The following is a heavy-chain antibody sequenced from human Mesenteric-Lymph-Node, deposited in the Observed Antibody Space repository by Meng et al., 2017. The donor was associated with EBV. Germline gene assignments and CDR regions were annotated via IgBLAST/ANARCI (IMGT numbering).Heavy chain of an antibody. D-gene: IGHD1-26*01. V-gene: IGHV4-61*01. CDR2: IYYSGST. CDR1: GGSISSGSYY. J-gene: IGHJ4*02. CDR3: ALIIVGATHFDY. Sequence: QGPLPGSGPGLVKPSGTLSLTCTVSGGSISSGSYYWSWIRQPPGKGLEWIGYIYYSGSTNYNPSLKSRVTISVDTSKNQFSLKLRSVTAADTAVYYCALIIVGATHFDYWGQGTLVTVSS.